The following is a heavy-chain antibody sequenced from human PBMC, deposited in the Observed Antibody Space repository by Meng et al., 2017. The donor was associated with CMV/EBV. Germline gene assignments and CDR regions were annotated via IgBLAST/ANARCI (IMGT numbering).Heavy chain of an antibody. V-gene: IGHV4-30-4*08. J-gene: IGHJ5*02. CDR3: ARGFTGVLLWFGESLGWFDP. CDR2: IYYSGST. CDR1: GGSISSGDYY. Sequence: QVPLQESGPGLVKPSQTLALACTVSGGSISSGDYYWSWIRQPAGKGLEWIGYIYYSGSTYYNPSLKSRVTISVDTSKNQFSLKLSSVTAADTAVYYCARGFTGVLLWFGESLGWFDPWGQGTLVTVSS. D-gene: IGHD3-10*01.